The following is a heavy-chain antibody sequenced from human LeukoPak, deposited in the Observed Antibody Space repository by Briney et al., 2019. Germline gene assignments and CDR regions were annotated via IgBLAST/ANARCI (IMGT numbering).Heavy chain of an antibody. D-gene: IGHD3-3*01. CDR2: INSDGSST. CDR1: GFTFSSYW. CDR3: ARVQNFWSLAAFDY. J-gene: IGHJ4*02. Sequence: PVGSLRLSCAASGFTFSSYWMHWVRQAPGKGLVWVSRINSDGSSTSYADSVKGRFTISRDNAKNTLYLQMNSLRAEDTAVYYCARVQNFWSLAAFDYWGQGTLVTVSS. V-gene: IGHV3-74*01.